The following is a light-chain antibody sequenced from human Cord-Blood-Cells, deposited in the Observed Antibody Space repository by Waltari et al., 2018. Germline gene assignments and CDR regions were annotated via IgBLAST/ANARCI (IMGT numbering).Light chain of an antibody. Sequence: QPRLTQVPSSSVSHGGPVILTCGLSSAPASTSSYPSWYQQTPGQAPRTRIYSTNTRSSGVPDRFSGSILGNKAALTITGAQADDESDYYCVLYMGSGISVFGGGTKLTVL. CDR2: STN. CDR1: SAPASTSSY. CDR3: VLYMGSGISV. V-gene: IGLV8-61*01. J-gene: IGLJ3*02.